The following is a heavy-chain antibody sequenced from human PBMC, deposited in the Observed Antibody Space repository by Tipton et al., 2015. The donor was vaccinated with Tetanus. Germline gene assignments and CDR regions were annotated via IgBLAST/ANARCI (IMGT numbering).Heavy chain of an antibody. D-gene: IGHD3-22*01. J-gene: IGHJ3*02. CDR3: ARSPGPYKRITMIVVVSPFDI. V-gene: IGHV3-30-3*01. CDR2: ISYDGSNK. Sequence: SLRLSCAASGFTFSSYAMHWVRQAPGKGLEWVAVISYDGSNKYYADSVKGRFTISRDNSKNTLYLQMNSLRAEDTAVYYCARSPGPYKRITMIVVVSPFDIWGQGTMVTVSS. CDR1: GFTFSSYA.